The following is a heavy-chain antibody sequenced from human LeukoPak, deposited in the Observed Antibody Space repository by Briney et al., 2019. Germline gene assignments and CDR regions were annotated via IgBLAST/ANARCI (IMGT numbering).Heavy chain of an antibody. V-gene: IGHV6-1*01. D-gene: IGHD1-26*01. CDR3: ARGPGSPDV. J-gene: IGHJ6*02. Sequence: SQTLSLTCAVSGDSVSSNSAVWNWIRQSPSRGLEWLGRTYYRSKWFNDYAVSEKSRITINPDTSKNQFSLQLYSVTPEDTAVYYCARGPGSPDVWGQGTTVTVSS. CDR1: GDSVSSNSAV. CDR2: TYYRSKWFN.